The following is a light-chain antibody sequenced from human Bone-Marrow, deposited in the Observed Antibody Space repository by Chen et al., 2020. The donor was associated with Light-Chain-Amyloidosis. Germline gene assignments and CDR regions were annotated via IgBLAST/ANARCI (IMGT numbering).Light chain of an antibody. J-gene: IGLJ2*01. CDR1: DLPTKY. Sequence: YEMTQLPSVSVSPGQTARITCSGDDLPTKYAYWYQQKPGQAPVLVIHRDTERPSGISERFSGSSSGTTATLTISGVQAEDEADYHCQSADSSGTYEVIFGGGTKLTVL. CDR3: QSADSSGTYEVI. V-gene: IGLV3-25*03. CDR2: RDT.